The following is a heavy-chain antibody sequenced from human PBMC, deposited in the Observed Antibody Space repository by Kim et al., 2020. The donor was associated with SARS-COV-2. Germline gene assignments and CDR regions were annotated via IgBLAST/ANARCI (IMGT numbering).Heavy chain of an antibody. D-gene: IGHD3-3*01. Sequence: SVKSRITINPDTSKNRFSLQLNSVTPEDTAVYYCARGGENYDFWSVHFDYWGQGTLVTVSS. CDR3: ARGGENYDFWSVHFDY. J-gene: IGHJ4*02. V-gene: IGHV6-1*01.